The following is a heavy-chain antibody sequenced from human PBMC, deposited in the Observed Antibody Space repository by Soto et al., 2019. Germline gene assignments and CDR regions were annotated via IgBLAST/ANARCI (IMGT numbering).Heavy chain of an antibody. J-gene: IGHJ4*02. CDR2: INTNGGGT. Sequence: GGSLRLSCAASGFTFNNYAMSWVRQAPGKGLEWVSAINTNGGGTYYADSVKGRFTISRDNSKNTVYLQMNSLRADDTAVYFCAKGTTTWTYIAEGCDSWGQGTLVTVSS. CDR3: AKGTTTWTYIAEGCDS. CDR1: GFTFNNYA. D-gene: IGHD4-4*01. V-gene: IGHV3-23*01.